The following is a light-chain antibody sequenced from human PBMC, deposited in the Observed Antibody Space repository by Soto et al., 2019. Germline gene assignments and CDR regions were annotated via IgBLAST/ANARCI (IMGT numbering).Light chain of an antibody. CDR1: QSISTY. CDR2: DVS. V-gene: IGKV3-11*01. CDR3: QQRSNWPPGLT. J-gene: IGKJ4*01. Sequence: EIVLTQSPATLSLSPGEIATLACRASQSISTYLAWYQQKPGQAPRLLIYDVSKRAAGVPARFSGSGSGTDFTLTISSLEPEDSAVYYCQQRSNWPPGLTFGGGTKVEI.